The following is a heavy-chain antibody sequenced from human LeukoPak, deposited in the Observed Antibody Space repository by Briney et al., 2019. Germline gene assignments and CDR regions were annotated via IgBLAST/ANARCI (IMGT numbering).Heavy chain of an antibody. Sequence: RGSLRLSCAASGFTFSRYSMNWDRQAPGKELEWVSSISSSSSYIFYADSVKGRFTISRDNAKNSLFLQMNSLRAEDSDVYYCAANYYDNSGLIDYWGQGTLVTVPS. CDR1: GFTFSRYS. CDR3: AANYYDNSGLIDY. D-gene: IGHD3-22*01. V-gene: IGHV3-21*01. J-gene: IGHJ4*02. CDR2: ISSSSSYI.